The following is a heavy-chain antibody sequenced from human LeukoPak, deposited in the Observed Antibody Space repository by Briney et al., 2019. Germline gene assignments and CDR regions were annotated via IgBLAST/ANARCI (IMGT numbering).Heavy chain of an antibody. CDR2: INPNSGGT. V-gene: IGHV1-2*02. J-gene: IGHJ4*02. CDR3: ARDLDCSGGSCYPTFEY. D-gene: IGHD2-15*01. CDR1: GYTFTGYY. Sequence: GASVKVSCKASGYTFTGYYMHWVRQAPGQGLEWMGWINPNSGGTNYAQKFQGRVTMTRDTSISTAYMELSRLRSDDTAVYYCARDLDCSGGSCYPTFEYWGRGTLVTVSS.